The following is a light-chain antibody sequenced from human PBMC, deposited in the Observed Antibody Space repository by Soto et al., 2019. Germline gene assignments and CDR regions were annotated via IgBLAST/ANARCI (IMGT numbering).Light chain of an antibody. J-gene: IGKJ3*01. V-gene: IGKV1-6*02. CDR1: QGIRSD. Sequence: AIQLTQSPSSLSASVGDRVTITCRASQGIRSDVAWYQQKPGKAPKLLIYDEVTLQNGVPSRFSGGGSGSAFTLTIISLQPEDFAPYYCLQDYNYPRTFGAGTKVDI. CDR3: LQDYNYPRT. CDR2: DEV.